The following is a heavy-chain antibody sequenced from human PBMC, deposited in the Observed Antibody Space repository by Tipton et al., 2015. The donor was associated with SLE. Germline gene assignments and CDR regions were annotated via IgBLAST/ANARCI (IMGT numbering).Heavy chain of an antibody. V-gene: IGHV4-34*01. CDR1: GGSFSGYY. Sequence: TLSLTCAVYGGSFSGYYWSWIRQPPGKGLEWIGEINHSGSTNYNPSLKSRVTISVDTSKTQFSLKLSSVTAADTAVYYCARVCLKWELLDLGGMDVWGQGTTVTVSS. J-gene: IGHJ6*02. CDR2: INHSGST. D-gene: IGHD1-26*01. CDR3: ARVCLKWELLDLGGMDV.